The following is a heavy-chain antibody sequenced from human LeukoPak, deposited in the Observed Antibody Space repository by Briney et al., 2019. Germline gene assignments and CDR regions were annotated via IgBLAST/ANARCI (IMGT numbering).Heavy chain of an antibody. D-gene: IGHD6-19*01. CDR1: GFTASSNY. Sequence: GGSLRLSCAASGFTASSNYMSWVRQAPGKGLEWVSVIYSDDRTYYADSVKGRFTISRHTSKKTLYLQMNSLRAEDTAVYYCAREWRSGGWYALYLDYWGQGTLVTVSS. J-gene: IGHJ4*02. CDR3: AREWRSGGWYALYLDY. V-gene: IGHV3-53*04. CDR2: IYSDDRT.